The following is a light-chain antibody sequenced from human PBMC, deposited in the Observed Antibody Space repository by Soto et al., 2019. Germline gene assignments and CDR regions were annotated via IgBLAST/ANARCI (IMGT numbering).Light chain of an antibody. CDR3: QQYSSSPSIT. CDR1: QSVSSSY. Sequence: EIVMTQSPDTLSLSTGERATLSCRAIQSVSSSYLAWYQQKPGQAPRLLIYGASTRATGIPDRFSGSGSGTDFTLTISRLEPEDFAVYYCQQYSSSPSITFGQGTLLEIK. CDR2: GAS. V-gene: IGKV3-20*01. J-gene: IGKJ5*01.